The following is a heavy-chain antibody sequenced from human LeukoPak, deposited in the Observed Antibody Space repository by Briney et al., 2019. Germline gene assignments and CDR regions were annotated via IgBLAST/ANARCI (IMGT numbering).Heavy chain of an antibody. Sequence: SGGSLRLSCAASGFTFSDYYMSWIRQAPGRGLEWVSYIGSSGSTIYYADSVKGRFTISRDNAKNSLYLQMNSLRAEDTAVYYCARDRLNRGPIDYWGQGTLVTVSS. CDR3: ARDRLNRGPIDY. CDR2: IGSSGSTI. CDR1: GFTFSDYY. J-gene: IGHJ4*02. V-gene: IGHV3-11*01.